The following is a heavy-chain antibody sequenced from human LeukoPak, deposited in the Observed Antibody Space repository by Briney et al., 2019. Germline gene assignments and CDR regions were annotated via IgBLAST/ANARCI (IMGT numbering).Heavy chain of an antibody. Sequence: ASVKVSCKASGYTFTSYGISWVRQAPGQGLEWMGWISAYNGNTNYAQKLQGRVTMTTDTSTSTAYMELRSLRSDDTAVYYCARGSALTPITMIVVALRIPFDYWGQGTLVTVSS. CDR3: ARGSALTPITMIVVALRIPFDY. D-gene: IGHD3-22*01. V-gene: IGHV1-18*01. CDR2: ISAYNGNT. J-gene: IGHJ4*02. CDR1: GYTFTSYG.